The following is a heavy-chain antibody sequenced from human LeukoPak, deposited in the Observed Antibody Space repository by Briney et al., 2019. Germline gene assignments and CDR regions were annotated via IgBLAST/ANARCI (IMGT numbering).Heavy chain of an antibody. CDR3: AFTRSSSWYDFDY. J-gene: IGHJ4*02. D-gene: IGHD6-13*01. Sequence: SETLSLTCAVSGDSISGNNWWSWVRQPPGKGLEWIGEIYHSGSTTYNPSLKSRVTISVDTSKNQFSLKLSSVTAADTPVYYCAFTRSSSWYDFDYWGQGTLVTVSS. V-gene: IGHV4-4*02. CDR1: GDSISGNNW. CDR2: IYHSGST.